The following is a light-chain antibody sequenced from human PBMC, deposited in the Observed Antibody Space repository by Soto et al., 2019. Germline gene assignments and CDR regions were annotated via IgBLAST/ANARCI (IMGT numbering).Light chain of an antibody. CDR1: QSISSW. Sequence: DIHLVLVPCTLSASVGDRVTITCRASQSISSWLAWYQQKPGQAPNLLIYDASSLESGIPARFSGSGSGTDFTLTISSLQSDDFATYYCQQYNSYSWTFGQGTKVDIK. J-gene: IGKJ1*01. V-gene: IGKV1-5*01. CDR2: DAS. CDR3: QQYNSYSWT.